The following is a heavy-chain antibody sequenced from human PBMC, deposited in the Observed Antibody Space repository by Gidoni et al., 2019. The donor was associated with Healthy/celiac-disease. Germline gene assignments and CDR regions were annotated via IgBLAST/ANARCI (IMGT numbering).Heavy chain of an antibody. CDR2: IYYSGST. D-gene: IGHD6-13*01. J-gene: IGHJ4*02. CDR1: GGSISSMSYY. CDR3: ARLGGSSSWDPY. Sequence: QLQLQESGPGLVKPSETMSLTCTVSGGSISSMSYYWGWIRQPPGKGLEWIGSIYYSGSTYYNPSRKSRVTISVDTSKNQFSLKLISVTAADTAVYYCARLGGSSSWDPYWGQGTLVTVSS. V-gene: IGHV4-39*01.